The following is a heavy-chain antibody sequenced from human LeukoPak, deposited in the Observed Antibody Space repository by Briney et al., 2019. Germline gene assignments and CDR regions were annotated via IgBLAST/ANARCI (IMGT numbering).Heavy chain of an antibody. CDR2: VSGSGGST. CDR1: GFTFGDYA. D-gene: IGHD6-13*01. J-gene: IGHJ4*02. CDR3: AKKGVAAAGFVRY. V-gene: IGHV3-23*01. Sequence: GGSLRLSCTAFGFTFGDYAMSWFRQAPGKGLEWVSAVSGSGGSTYYADSVKGQFTISRDNSKNTLYLQMNSLRAEDTAVYYCAKKGVAAAGFVRYWGQGTLVTVSS.